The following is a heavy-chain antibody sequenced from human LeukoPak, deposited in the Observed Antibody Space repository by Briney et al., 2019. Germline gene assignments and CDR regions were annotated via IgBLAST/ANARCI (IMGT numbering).Heavy chain of an antibody. CDR2: TSWNSGSI. CDR1: GFTFDDYA. Sequence: GRSLRLSCAASGFTFDDYAMHWVRQAPGKGLEWVSGTSWNSGSIGYADSVKGRFTISRDNAKNSLYLQMNSLRAEDTALYYCAKDGSGDYYYYYGMDVWGQGTTVTVSS. J-gene: IGHJ6*02. D-gene: IGHD2-15*01. V-gene: IGHV3-9*01. CDR3: AKDGSGDYYYYYGMDV.